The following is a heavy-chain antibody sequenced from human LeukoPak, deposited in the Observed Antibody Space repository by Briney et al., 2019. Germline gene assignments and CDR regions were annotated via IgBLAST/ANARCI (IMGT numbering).Heavy chain of an antibody. J-gene: IGHJ4*02. CDR2: ISRDSGIR. Sequence: LSGGSLRLSCAASGFIFSRDSMNWVRQAPGKGLEWISYISRDSGIRYYADSVKGRFTISRDNAKNSLYLQMNSLRAEDTAVYYCARVTGFGELLWDDYWGQGTLVTVSS. V-gene: IGHV3-48*01. D-gene: IGHD3-10*01. CDR3: ARVTGFGELLWDDY. CDR1: GFIFSRDS.